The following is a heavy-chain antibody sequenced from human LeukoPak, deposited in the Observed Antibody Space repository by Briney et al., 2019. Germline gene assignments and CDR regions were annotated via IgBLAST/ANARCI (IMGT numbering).Heavy chain of an antibody. Sequence: GGSPRLSCAASGFTFSSYAMSWVRQAPGKGLEWVSAISGSGGSTYYADSVKGRFTISRDNSKNTLYLQMNSLRAEDTAVYYCAKGTPSSGYSYGMDVWGQGTTVTVSS. CDR1: GFTFSSYA. CDR2: ISGSGGST. CDR3: AKGTPSSGYSYGMDV. D-gene: IGHD3-22*01. J-gene: IGHJ6*02. V-gene: IGHV3-23*01.